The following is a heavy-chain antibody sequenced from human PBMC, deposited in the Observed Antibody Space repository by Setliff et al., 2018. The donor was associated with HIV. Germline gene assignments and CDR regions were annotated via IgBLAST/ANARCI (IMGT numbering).Heavy chain of an antibody. V-gene: IGHV3-23*01. D-gene: IGHD3-22*01. CDR1: GFTFSTYA. CDR2: ISGGGGTT. CDR3: AKERMPYYYDISGYSWFDP. J-gene: IGHJ5*02. Sequence: GGSLRLSCAASGFTFSTYAMSWVRQAPGKELEWVSAISGGGGTTYYADSVKGRFTIYRDNSKNTLYLQMESLRAEDTAFYYCAKERMPYYYDISGYSWFDPWGQGTLVTVSS.